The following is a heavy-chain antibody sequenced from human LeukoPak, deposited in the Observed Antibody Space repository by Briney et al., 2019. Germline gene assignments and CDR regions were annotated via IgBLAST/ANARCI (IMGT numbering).Heavy chain of an antibody. D-gene: IGHD2-2*02. CDR2: IYPGDSDT. CDR1: GYSFTSYW. J-gene: IGHJ3*02. Sequence: GESLKISCKGSGYSFTSYWIGWVRQMPGKGLEWMGIIYPGDSDTRYSPSFQGQATIPADKSISTAYLQWSSLKASDTAMYYCARGEVVPAAIRRGHGAFDIWGQGTMVTVSS. CDR3: ARGEVVPAAIRRGHGAFDI. V-gene: IGHV5-51*01.